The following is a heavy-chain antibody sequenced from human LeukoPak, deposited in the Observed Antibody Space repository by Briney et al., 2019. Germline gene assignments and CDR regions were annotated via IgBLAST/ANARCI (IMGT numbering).Heavy chain of an antibody. CDR3: ASRIGSRRDY. Sequence: SETLSLTCTVAGGSISSYYWSWIRQPRGERLEWIGYIYYTGSTNYNPSLKSRVTISVDTSKNQFSLRLSSVTAADTAVYYCASRIGSRRDYWGRGTLVSVSS. CDR2: IYYTGST. CDR1: GGSISSYY. J-gene: IGHJ4*02. V-gene: IGHV4-59*12. D-gene: IGHD3-16*01.